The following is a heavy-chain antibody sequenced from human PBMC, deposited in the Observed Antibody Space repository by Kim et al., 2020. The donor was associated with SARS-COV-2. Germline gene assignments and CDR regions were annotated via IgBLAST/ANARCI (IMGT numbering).Heavy chain of an antibody. CDR3: TRDPRHLDY. Sequence: GGSLRLSGTASGFNLRDYYMSCILQATGKGLEVLADIVRSGTDLSYAESVKGRFTISWATAKNSLFLQMNSLRVDDTAVYYCTRDPRHLDYWGPGTLVTVSS. CDR1: GFNLRDYY. D-gene: IGHD3-3*02. CDR2: IVRSGTDL. V-gene: IGHV3-11*01. J-gene: IGHJ4*02.